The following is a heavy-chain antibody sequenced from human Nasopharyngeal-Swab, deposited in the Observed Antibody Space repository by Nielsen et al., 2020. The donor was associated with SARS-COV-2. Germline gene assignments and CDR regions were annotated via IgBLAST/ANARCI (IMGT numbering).Heavy chain of an antibody. V-gene: IGHV1-69*06. J-gene: IGHJ6*03. D-gene: IGHD6-13*01. CDR1: GGTFSSYA. CDR3: ARAHPGYSSSWYDYYYYMDV. Sequence: SVKVSCKASGGTFSSYAISWVRQAPGQGLEWMGGIISIFGTANYAQKFQGRVTITADKSTSTAYMELSSLRSEDTAVYYCARAHPGYSSSWYDYYYYMDVWGKGTTVTVSS. CDR2: IISIFGTA.